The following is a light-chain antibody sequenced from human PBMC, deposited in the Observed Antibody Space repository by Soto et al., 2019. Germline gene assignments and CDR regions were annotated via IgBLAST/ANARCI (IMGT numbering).Light chain of an antibody. V-gene: IGKV3-11*01. Sequence: EIVLTQSPATLSLSPGERATLSCRASQNVRSYLAWYQQKPGQAPRLLIHDAISRATGIPARFSGSGSGTSFPPPISSLEPEDFAVYYRQQRTNWHTSTFSQGTRLEIK. CDR3: QQRTNWHTST. CDR2: DAI. J-gene: IGKJ5*01. CDR1: QNVRSY.